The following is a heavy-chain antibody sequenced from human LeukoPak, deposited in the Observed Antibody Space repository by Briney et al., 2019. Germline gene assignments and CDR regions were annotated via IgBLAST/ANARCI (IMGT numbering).Heavy chain of an antibody. J-gene: IGHJ4*02. CDR2: ISYDGSNK. CDR3: ETDREYYYDSLVY. Sequence: GRSLRLSCAASGFTFSSYAMHWVRQAPGKGLEWVAVISYDGSNKYYADSVKGRFTISRDNSKNTLYLQMNSLRAEDTAVYYCETDREYYYDSLVYWGQGTLVTVSS. CDR1: GFTFSSYA. V-gene: IGHV3-30-3*01. D-gene: IGHD3-22*01.